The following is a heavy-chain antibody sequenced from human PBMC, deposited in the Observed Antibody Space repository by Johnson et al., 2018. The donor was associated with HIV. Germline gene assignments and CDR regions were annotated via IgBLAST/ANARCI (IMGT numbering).Heavy chain of an antibody. J-gene: IGHJ3*02. D-gene: IGHD2-15*01. CDR1: GFTFSSYA. Sequence: VQLVESGGGLVQPGGSLRLSCAASGFTFSSYAMSWVRQAPGQGLEWVPAMRGSGDQTWYADFVKGRFPIPRDNSNNSVFLQMNSLRAEDTALYYCAKDRVVQSVGDAFDIWGQGTMVTVSS. CDR3: AKDRVVQSVGDAFDI. V-gene: IGHV3-23*04. CDR2: MRGSGDQT.